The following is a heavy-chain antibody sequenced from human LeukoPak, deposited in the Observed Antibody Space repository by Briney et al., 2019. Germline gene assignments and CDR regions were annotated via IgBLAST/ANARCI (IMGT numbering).Heavy chain of an antibody. Sequence: VASVKVSCKASGYTFTGYYMHWVRQASGKGLEWVGRIRSKANSYATAYAASVKGRFTISRDDSKNTAYLQMNSLRAEDTAVYYCARVRSPRYFDYWGQGTLVTVSS. CDR2: IRSKANSYAT. J-gene: IGHJ4*02. CDR1: GYTFTGYY. CDR3: ARVRSPRYFDY. V-gene: IGHV3-73*01.